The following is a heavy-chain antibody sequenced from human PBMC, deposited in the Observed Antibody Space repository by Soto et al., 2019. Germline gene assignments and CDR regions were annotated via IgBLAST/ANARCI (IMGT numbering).Heavy chain of an antibody. V-gene: IGHV1-69*02. CDR3: ATPALTGTTVGAFDI. J-gene: IGHJ3*02. Sequence: GASVKVSWKASGGTFSSYTISWVRQAPGQGLEWMGRIIPILGIANYAQKFQGRVTITADKSTSTAYMELSSLRSEDTAVYYCATPALTGTTVGAFDIWGQGTMVTVSS. CDR2: IIPILGIA. CDR1: GGTFSSYT. D-gene: IGHD1-7*01.